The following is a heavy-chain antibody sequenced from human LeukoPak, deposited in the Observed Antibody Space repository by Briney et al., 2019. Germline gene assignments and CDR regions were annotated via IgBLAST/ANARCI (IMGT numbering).Heavy chain of an antibody. J-gene: IGHJ4*02. D-gene: IGHD3-22*01. CDR2: IDWDDDK. CDR3: ARFSSATNYYDSSGYYGRYYFDY. V-gene: IGHV2-70*01. CDR1: GFSLSISGMC. Sequence: SGPALVKPTQTLTLTCTVSGFSLSISGMCVSWIRQPPGKALEWLALIDWDDDKYYSTSLKTRLTISKDTSKNQVVLTMTNMDPVDTATYYYARFSSATNYYDSSGYYGRYYFDYWGQGTLVTVCS.